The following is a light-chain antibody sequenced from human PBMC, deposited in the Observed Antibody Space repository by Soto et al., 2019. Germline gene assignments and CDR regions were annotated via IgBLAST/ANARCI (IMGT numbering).Light chain of an antibody. CDR2: DAS. V-gene: IGKV3-15*01. J-gene: IGKJ5*01. Sequence: EIMMTQSPATLSVSPGERATLSCRASQSVSSNLAWYQQKPGQAPRIPMYDASTRATGIPARFSGSGSGTEFTLTISSLQSEDFAVYYCQQYHNWPITFGQGTRLEN. CDR1: QSVSSN. CDR3: QQYHNWPIT.